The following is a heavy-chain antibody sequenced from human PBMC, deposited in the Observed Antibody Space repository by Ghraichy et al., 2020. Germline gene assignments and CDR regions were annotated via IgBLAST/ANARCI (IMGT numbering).Heavy chain of an antibody. CDR2: IYFSGST. V-gene: IGHV4-61*01. CDR1: GGSVSSGSYY. J-gene: IGHJ5*02. D-gene: IGHD3-22*01. CDR3: ARIMIVVAGEFDP. Sequence: SETLSLTCTVSGGSVSSGSYYWSWIRQPPGKGLEWIGYIYFSGSTNYNPSLKSRVTMSIDTSKKQFSLKLTSVTAADTAVYYCARIMIVVAGEFDPWGQGTLVTVSS.